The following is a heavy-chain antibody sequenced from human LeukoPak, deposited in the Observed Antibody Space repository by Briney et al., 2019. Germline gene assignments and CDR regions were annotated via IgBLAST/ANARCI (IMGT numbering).Heavy chain of an antibody. J-gene: IGHJ4*02. CDR3: ARGWAEGSSWYPVDY. V-gene: IGHV1-2*04. CDR1: GYTYTGYY. D-gene: IGHD6-13*01. Sequence: ASVKVSCKASGYTYTGYYMHWVRQAPGQGLEWMGWINPNSGGTNYAQKFQGWVTMTRDTSISTAYMELSRLRSDDTAVYYCARGWAEGSSWYPVDYWGQGTLVTVYS. CDR2: INPNSGGT.